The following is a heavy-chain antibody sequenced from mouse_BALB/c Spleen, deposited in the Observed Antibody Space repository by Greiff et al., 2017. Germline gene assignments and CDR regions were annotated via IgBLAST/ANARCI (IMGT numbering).Heavy chain of an antibody. Sequence: QVQLKESGAELAKPGASVKMSCKASGYTFTSYWMHWVKQRPGQGLEWIGYINPSTGYTEYNQKFKDKATLTADKSSSTAYMQLSSLTSEDSAVYYCARSYYYGSSYFGFAYWGQGTLVTVSA. CDR2: INPSTGYT. CDR1: GYTFTSYW. V-gene: IGHV1-7*01. J-gene: IGHJ3*01. CDR3: ARSYYYGSSYFGFAY. D-gene: IGHD1-1*01.